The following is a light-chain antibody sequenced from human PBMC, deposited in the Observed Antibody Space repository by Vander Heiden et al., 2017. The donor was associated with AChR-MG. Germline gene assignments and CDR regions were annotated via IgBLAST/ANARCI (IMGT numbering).Light chain of an antibody. CDR3: QQDHTFPWT. CDR1: QSLSTW. Sequence: DIQMTQSPSTLSASVGDRITITCRTSQSLSTWLAWYQQKPGKAPRLLIYKAFKLERGVPSRLNGSGSGTEFTLTISSLHPDDSATYYCQQDHTFPWTFGQGTKVEIK. J-gene: IGKJ1*01. CDR2: KAF. V-gene: IGKV1-5*03.